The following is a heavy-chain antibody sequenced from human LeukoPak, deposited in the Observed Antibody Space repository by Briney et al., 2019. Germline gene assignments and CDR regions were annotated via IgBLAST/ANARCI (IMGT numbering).Heavy chain of an antibody. D-gene: IGHD6-13*01. CDR2: MYTSGST. CDR3: ARDRIAAAGTIRCYYGMDV. Sequence: SKTLSLTCTVSGGSISSHHWSWIRQPAGKGLEWIGRMYTSGSTNYNPSLKSRVTMSVDTSKNQFSLKMSSVTAADTAVYYCARDRIAAAGTIRCYYGMDVWGQGTTVTVSS. CDR1: GGSISSHH. V-gene: IGHV4-4*07. J-gene: IGHJ6*02.